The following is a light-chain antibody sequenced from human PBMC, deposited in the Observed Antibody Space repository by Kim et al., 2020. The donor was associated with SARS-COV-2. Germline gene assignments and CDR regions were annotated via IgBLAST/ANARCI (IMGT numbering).Light chain of an antibody. CDR3: LQSYTYPYT. CDR2: TAS. V-gene: IGKV1-6*01. J-gene: IGKJ2*01. CDR1: HDISTD. Sequence: SASVGDRVTITCRASHDISTDVDWYQQKPGKAPTLLIYTASDLQSGVPSRFSGEGSGTDFTLTIDSLQPEDLGTYYCLQSYTYPYTFGQGTKLEI.